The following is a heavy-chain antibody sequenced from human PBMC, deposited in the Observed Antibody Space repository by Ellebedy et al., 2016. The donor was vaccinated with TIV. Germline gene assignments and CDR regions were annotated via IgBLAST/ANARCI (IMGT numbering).Heavy chain of an antibody. CDR2: ISWNSGSI. D-gene: IGHD3-9*01. CDR3: AKGTLKYFDWLLCDY. J-gene: IGHJ4*02. Sequence: PGGSLRLSCAASGFIFDDYAMHWVRQAPGKGLEWVSGISWNSGSIAYADSVKGRFTISRDNAKNSLYLQMNSLRAEDTALYYCAKGTLKYFDWLLCDYWGQGTLVTVSS. V-gene: IGHV3-9*01. CDR1: GFIFDDYA.